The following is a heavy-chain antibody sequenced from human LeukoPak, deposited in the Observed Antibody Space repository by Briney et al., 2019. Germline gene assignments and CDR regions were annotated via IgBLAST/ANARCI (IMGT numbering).Heavy chain of an antibody. CDR2: INPSGDAP. V-gene: IGHV1-46*01. CDR1: GYTFTRYY. CDR3: ARGPLRFLEWLPVDY. D-gene: IGHD3-3*01. Sequence: ASVKVSCKASGYTFTRYYMHWVRQAPGQGLEWMGKINPSGDAPRYAQKFQGRVTMTRDTSISTAYMELSRLRSDDTAVYYCARGPLRFLEWLPVDYWGQGTLVTVSS. J-gene: IGHJ4*02.